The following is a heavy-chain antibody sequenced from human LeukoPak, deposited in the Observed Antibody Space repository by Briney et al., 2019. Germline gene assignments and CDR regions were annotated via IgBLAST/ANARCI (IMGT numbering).Heavy chain of an antibody. CDR2: ISGSGGST. CDR3: ARDRIEGATPRYYFDY. Sequence: SGGSLRLSCAASGFTFSSYAMSWVRQAPGKGLEWVSAISGSGGSTYYADSVKGRFTISRDNSKNTLYLQMNSLRAEDTAVYYCARDRIEGATPRYYFDYWGQGTLVTVSS. CDR1: GFTFSSYA. J-gene: IGHJ4*02. V-gene: IGHV3-23*01. D-gene: IGHD1-26*01.